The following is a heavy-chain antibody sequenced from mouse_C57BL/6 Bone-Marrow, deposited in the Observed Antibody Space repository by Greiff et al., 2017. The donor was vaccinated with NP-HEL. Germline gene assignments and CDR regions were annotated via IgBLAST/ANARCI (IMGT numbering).Heavy chain of an antibody. V-gene: IGHV1-64*01. CDR3: ARRDYGSSYEAY. Sequence: VKLQQPGAELVKPGASVKLSCKASGYTFTSYWMHWVKQRPGQGLEWIGMIHPNSGSTNYNEKFKSKATLTVDKSSSTAYMQLSSLTSEDSAVYYCARRDYGSSYEAYWGQGTLVTVSA. D-gene: IGHD1-1*01. CDR2: IHPNSGST. J-gene: IGHJ3*01. CDR1: GYTFTSYW.